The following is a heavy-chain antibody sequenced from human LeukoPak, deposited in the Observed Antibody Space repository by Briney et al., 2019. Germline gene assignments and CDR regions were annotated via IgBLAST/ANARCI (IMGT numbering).Heavy chain of an antibody. CDR3: AREGAGGSGYYFGY. V-gene: IGHV1-2*02. D-gene: IGHD3-22*01. CDR2: INPNSGGT. CDR1: GYTFTGYY. J-gene: IGHJ4*02. Sequence: GASVKVSCKASGYTFTGYYMHWVRQAPGQGLEWMGWINPNSGGTNYAQKFQGRVTMTTDTSTSTAYMELRSLRSDDTAVYYCAREGAGGSGYYFGYWGQGTLVTVSS.